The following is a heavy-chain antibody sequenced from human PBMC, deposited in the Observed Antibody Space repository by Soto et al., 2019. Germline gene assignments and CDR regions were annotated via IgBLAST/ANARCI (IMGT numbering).Heavy chain of an antibody. V-gene: IGHV4-31*03. D-gene: IGHD7-27*01. J-gene: IGHJ3*02. CDR3: ARVKDPRIWVPNDAFDI. CDR1: GGSISSGGYY. CDR2: IYYSGST. Sequence: PSETLSLTCTVSGGSISSGGYYWSWIRQHPGKGLEWIGYIYYSGSTYYNPSLKSRVTISVDTSKNQFSLKLSSVTAADTAVYYCARVKDPRIWVPNDAFDIWGQGTMVTVSS.